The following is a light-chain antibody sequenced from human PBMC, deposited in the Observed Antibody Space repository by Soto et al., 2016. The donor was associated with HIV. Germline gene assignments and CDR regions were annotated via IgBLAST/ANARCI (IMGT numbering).Light chain of an antibody. V-gene: IGLV3-19*01. J-gene: IGLJ2*01. Sequence: SSELTQDPVVSVALGQTVRITCQGDNLRTYYATWYQQKSGQAPRLVIYGKDKRPSGIPDRFAGSSSGNTASLTITGAQAEDEADYCCNSRDFRGSLLFGGGTKLIVL. CDR2: GKD. CDR1: NLRTYY. CDR3: NSRDFRGSLL.